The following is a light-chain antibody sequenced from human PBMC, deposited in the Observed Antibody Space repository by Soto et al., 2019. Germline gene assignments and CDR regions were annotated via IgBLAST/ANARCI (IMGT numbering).Light chain of an antibody. CDR3: AAWDDSLNAL. CDR2: LND. CDR1: FSNIGDNA. J-gene: IGLJ1*01. Sequence: QSVLTQPASLSATPGQRVNISCSGSFSNIGDNAVNWYQQLPGAAPKLLIYLNDQRPSGVPDRFSGSKSGTSALLAISGLQSEDEADYYCAAWDDSLNALFGTGTKVTVL. V-gene: IGLV1-44*01.